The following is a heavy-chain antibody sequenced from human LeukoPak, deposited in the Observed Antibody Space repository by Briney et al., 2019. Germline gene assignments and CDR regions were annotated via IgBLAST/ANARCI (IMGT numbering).Heavy chain of an antibody. CDR1: GFTFSSYW. CDR2: INGDGSTT. J-gene: IGHJ5*02. Sequence: PGGSLRLSCAASGFTFSSYWMHWVRQAPGKGLVWVSHINGDGSTTSYADSVKGRFTISRDNAKNTVYLQMNSLRAEDTAVYYCAKCSTSAYTTGWCNWIDPWGQGTLVTVSS. V-gene: IGHV3-74*01. D-gene: IGHD6-19*01. CDR3: AKCSTSAYTTGWCNWIDP.